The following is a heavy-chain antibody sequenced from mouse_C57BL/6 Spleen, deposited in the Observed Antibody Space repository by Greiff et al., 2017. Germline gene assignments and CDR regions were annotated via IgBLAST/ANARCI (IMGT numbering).Heavy chain of an antibody. CDR1: GYTFTDYY. CDR2: INPNNGGT. J-gene: IGHJ1*03. Sequence: VQLQQSGPELVKPGASVKISCKASGYTFTDYYMNWVKQSHGKSLEWIGDINPNNGGTSYNQKFKGKATLTVDKSSSTAYMELRSLTSEDSAVYYCARRLRYPHWYFDVWGTGTTVTVSS. V-gene: IGHV1-26*01. D-gene: IGHD1-1*01. CDR3: ARRLRYPHWYFDV.